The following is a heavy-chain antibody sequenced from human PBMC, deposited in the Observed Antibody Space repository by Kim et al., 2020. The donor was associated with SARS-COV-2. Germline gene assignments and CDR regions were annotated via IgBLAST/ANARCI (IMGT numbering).Heavy chain of an antibody. J-gene: IGHJ4*02. CDR1: GFTFDDYA. D-gene: IGHD3-22*01. Sequence: GGSLRLSCAASGFTFDDYAMHWVRQAPGKGLEWVSLISWDGGSTYYADSVKGRFTISRDNSKNSLYLQMNSLRAEDTALYYCAKSVYYDSSGVDYWGQGTLVTVSS. CDR3: AKSVYYDSSGVDY. CDR2: ISWDGGST. V-gene: IGHV3-43D*03.